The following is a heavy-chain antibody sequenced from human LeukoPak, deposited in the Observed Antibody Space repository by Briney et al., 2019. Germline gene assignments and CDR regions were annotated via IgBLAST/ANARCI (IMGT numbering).Heavy chain of an antibody. Sequence: SETLSLTCAVYGGSFSGYYWSWIRQPPGKGLEWIGEINHSGSTNYNPSLKSRVTISVDTSENQFSLKLSSVTAADTAVYYCARGGRIAAAGTGYFDYWGQGTLVTVSS. CDR3: ARGGRIAAAGTGYFDY. CDR1: GGSFSGYY. J-gene: IGHJ4*02. V-gene: IGHV4-34*01. D-gene: IGHD6-13*01. CDR2: INHSGST.